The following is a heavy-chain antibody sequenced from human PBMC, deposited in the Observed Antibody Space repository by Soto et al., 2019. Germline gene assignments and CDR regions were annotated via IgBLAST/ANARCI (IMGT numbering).Heavy chain of an antibody. CDR2: IYHSGST. V-gene: IGHV4-30-2*01. J-gene: IGHJ5*02. CDR1: GGSISSGGYS. CDR3: ARIPSP. Sequence: QLQLQESGSGLVKPSQTLSLTCAVSGGSISSGGYSWSWIRQPPGKGLEWIGYIYHSGSTYYNSSLXRXXTVSVDRSKNQFSLKLSSVTAADTAVYYCARIPSPWGQGTLVTVSS. D-gene: IGHD2-21*01.